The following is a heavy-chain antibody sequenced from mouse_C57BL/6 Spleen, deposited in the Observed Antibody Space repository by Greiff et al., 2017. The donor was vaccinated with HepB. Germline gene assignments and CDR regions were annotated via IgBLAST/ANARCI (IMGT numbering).Heavy chain of an antibody. D-gene: IGHD1-1*01. V-gene: IGHV1-78*01. CDR2: IYPRDGST. J-gene: IGHJ3*01. CDR3: ARSYYYGSSSAWFAY. CDR1: GYTFTDHT. Sequence: VKPGASVKISCKVSGYTFTDHTIHWMKQRPEQGLEWIGYIYPRDGSTKYNEKFKGKATLTADKSSSTAYMQLNSLTSEDSAVYFCARSYYYGSSSAWFAYWGQGTLVTVSA.